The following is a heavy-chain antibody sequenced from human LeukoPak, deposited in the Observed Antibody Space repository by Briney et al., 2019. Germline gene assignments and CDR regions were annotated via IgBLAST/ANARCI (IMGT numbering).Heavy chain of an antibody. V-gene: IGHV1-18*01. CDR1: GYTFTSYG. J-gene: IGHJ4*02. CDR2: ISAYNGNT. Sequence: ASVKVSCKASGYTFTSYGISWVRQAPGQGLEWMGWISAYNGNTNYAQKLQGRVTMTTDTSTSTAYMELSRLRSDDTAVYYCAREVVQYDSSGWATKTFDYWGQGTLVTVSS. CDR3: AREVVQYDSSGWATKTFDY. D-gene: IGHD3-22*01.